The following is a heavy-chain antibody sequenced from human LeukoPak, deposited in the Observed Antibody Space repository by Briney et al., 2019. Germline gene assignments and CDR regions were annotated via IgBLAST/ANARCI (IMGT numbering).Heavy chain of an antibody. V-gene: IGHV3-33*01. J-gene: IGHJ4*02. CDR2: IWSDGTNR. CDR1: GFTFSSNG. CDR3: ARDAQRGFDYSNSLQY. Sequence: GGSLRLSCATSGFTFSSNGLHWVRQAPGKGLEWVAVIWSDGTNRYYGDSVKGRFSISRDDSQKRVFLQMNNLRADDTAVYYCARDAQRGFDYSNSLQYWGQGALVTVSS. D-gene: IGHD4-11*01.